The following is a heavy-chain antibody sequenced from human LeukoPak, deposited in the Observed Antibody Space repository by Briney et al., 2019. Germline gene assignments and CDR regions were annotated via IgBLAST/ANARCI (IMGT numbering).Heavy chain of an antibody. Sequence: ASVKVSCKASGYTFTSYDFNWVRQATGQRPEWMGWMSPNSGDTGYAQKFQDRVTMTRNTSISTAYMGLSSLRSDDTAVYYCARGPPNWGYDYWGPGTLVTVSS. V-gene: IGHV1-8*01. CDR1: GYTFTSYD. J-gene: IGHJ4*02. CDR3: ARGPPNWGYDY. CDR2: MSPNSGDT. D-gene: IGHD7-27*01.